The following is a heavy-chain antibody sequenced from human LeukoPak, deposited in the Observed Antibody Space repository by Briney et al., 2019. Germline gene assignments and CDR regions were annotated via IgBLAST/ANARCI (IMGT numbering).Heavy chain of an antibody. D-gene: IGHD3-10*01. V-gene: IGHV3-30-3*01. CDR2: ISSDGSDK. CDR3: VGPDSQFDC. J-gene: IGHJ4*02. CDR1: EFTFNGYN. Sequence: PGRSLRLSCEASEFTFNGYNVHWVRQAPGKGLEWVAVISSDGSDKYYADSVKGRFTISRDNAKNSLYLQMNNLRVEDTAVYYCVGPDSQFDCWGQGTLVTVSS.